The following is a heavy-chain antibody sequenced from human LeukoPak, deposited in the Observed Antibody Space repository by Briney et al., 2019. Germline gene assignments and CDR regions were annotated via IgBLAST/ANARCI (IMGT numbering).Heavy chain of an antibody. CDR1: GFTVSSNY. D-gene: IGHD3-22*01. V-gene: IGHV3-53*04. CDR3: AATMIVVVIPAFDI. Sequence: PGGSLRLSCAASGFTVSSNYMSWVRQAPGKGLEWVSVIYSGGSTYYADSVKGRFTISRHNSKNTLYLQMNSLRAEDTAVYYCAATMIVVVIPAFDIWGQGTMVTVSS. CDR2: IYSGGST. J-gene: IGHJ3*02.